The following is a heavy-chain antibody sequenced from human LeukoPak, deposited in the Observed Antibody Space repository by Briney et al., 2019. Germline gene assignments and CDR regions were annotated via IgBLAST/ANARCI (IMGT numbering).Heavy chain of an antibody. CDR3: LRGDRRDY. J-gene: IGHJ4*02. CDR1: GFTFNTYS. Sequence: PGGSLRLSCEASGFTFNTYSMNWARQAPGKGLEWVSSIDSSGGYMFYAGSVKGRFIISRDNAKDSLYLQMNSLRVVDTAVYYCLRGDRRDYWGQGTLVTVSS. V-gene: IGHV3-21*06. CDR2: IDSSGGYM.